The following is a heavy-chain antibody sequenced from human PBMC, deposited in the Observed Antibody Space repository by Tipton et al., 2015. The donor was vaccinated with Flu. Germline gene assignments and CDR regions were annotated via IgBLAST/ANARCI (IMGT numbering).Heavy chain of an antibody. J-gene: IGHJ4*02. Sequence: SLRLSCAASGFTFSGYWVSWVRQAPGKGLEWVANIKQDGSKENYVDSVKGRFTISRDNAKNSLYLQMNSLRVEDTAVYYCVKMPDFDYWGQGTLVTVSS. D-gene: IGHD1-14*01. CDR2: IKQDGSKE. V-gene: IGHV3-7*01. CDR1: GFTFSGYW. CDR3: VKMPDFDY.